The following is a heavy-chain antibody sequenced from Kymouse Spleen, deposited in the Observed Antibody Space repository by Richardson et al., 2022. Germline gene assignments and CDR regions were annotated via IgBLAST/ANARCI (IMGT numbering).Heavy chain of an antibody. Sequence: QVQLQQWGAGLLKPSETLSLTCAVYGGSFSGYYWSWIRQPPGKGLEWIGEINHSGSTNYNPSLKSRVTISVDTSKNQFSLKLSSVTAADTAVYYCAREYSSSSDYYGMDVWGQGTTVTVSS. J-gene: IGHJ6*02. CDR3: AREYSSSSDYYGMDV. CDR1: GGSFSGYY. V-gene: IGHV4-34*01. CDR2: INHSGST. D-gene: IGHD6-6*01.